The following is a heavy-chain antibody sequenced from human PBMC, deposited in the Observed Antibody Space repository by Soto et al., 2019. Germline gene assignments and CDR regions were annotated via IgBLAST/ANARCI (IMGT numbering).Heavy chain of an antibody. CDR3: ALGGPISGSYWGGDY. Sequence: QVQLVQSGAEVKKPGASAKVSCKASGYTFSSSDISWVRQAPGQGLEWMGWISAYTGNTNYAQRLQGRLTMTTDTSTNTAYVELWSVRSDDTAVYYCALGGPISGSYWGGDYWGQGTLVTVSS. CDR1: GYTFSSSD. CDR2: ISAYTGNT. J-gene: IGHJ4*02. D-gene: IGHD1-26*01. V-gene: IGHV1-18*01.